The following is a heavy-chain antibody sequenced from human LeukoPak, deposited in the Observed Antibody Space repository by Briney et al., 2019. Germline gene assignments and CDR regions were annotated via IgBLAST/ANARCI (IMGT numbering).Heavy chain of an antibody. J-gene: IGHJ4*02. D-gene: IGHD6-6*01. CDR2: ISYDGSNK. CDR3: AKELSSIAAPSGGD. Sequence: PGGSLRLSCAASGFTFSSYAMHWVRQAPGKGLEWVAVISYDGSNKYYADSVKGRFTISRDNSKNTLYLQMNSLRAEDTAVYYCAKELSSIAAPSGGDWGQGTLVTVSS. V-gene: IGHV3-30-3*01. CDR1: GFTFSSYA.